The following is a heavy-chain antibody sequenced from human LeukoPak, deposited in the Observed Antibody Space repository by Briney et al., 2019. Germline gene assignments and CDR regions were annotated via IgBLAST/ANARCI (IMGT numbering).Heavy chain of an antibody. CDR3: AGQWHVAGGIDY. CDR1: GGSISSYC. V-gene: IGHV4-59*08. CDR2: IYYSGST. D-gene: IGHD6-19*01. J-gene: IGHJ4*02. Sequence: PSETLSLTCTVSGGSISSYCWSWIRQPPGKGLEWIGYIYYSGSTNYNPSLKSRVTISVDTSKNQFSLKLSSVTAADTAVYYCAGQWHVAGGIDYWGQGTLVTVSS.